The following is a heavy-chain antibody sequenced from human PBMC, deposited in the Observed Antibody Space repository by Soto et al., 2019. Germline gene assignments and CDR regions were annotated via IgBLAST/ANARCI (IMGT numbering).Heavy chain of an antibody. D-gene: IGHD7-27*01. CDR2: IYYGGST. Sequence: SETLSLTCTVSGDSISTDYWSWIRQSPGKGQEWIGFIYYGGSTNYNPSLKSRVTISVDTPKNQFSLKLSSVTAADTAVYYCAKNWNWGSLVHWGQGTLVTVS. CDR1: GDSISTDY. J-gene: IGHJ4*02. V-gene: IGHV4-59*08. CDR3: AKNWNWGSLVH.